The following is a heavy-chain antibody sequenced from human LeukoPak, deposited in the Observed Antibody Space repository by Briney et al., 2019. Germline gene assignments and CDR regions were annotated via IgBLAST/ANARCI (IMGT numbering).Heavy chain of an antibody. D-gene: IGHD1-1*01. CDR3: AKCGYDWNYVTFVDY. CDR1: GFTFSRYA. V-gene: IGHV3-23*01. J-gene: IGHJ4*02. CDR2: IRGSGGST. Sequence: GGSLRLSCAASGFTFSRYAMSWVRQAPGKGLEWVSAIRGSGGSTYYAGSVKGRFTISRDNSKNTLYLQMNSLRAEDTAVYYCAKCGYDWNYVTFVDYWGQGTLVTVSS.